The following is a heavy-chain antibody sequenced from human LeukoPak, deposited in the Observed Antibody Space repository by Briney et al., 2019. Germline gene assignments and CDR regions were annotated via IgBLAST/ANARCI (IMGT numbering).Heavy chain of an antibody. CDR1: GDSISSGDYY. CDR2: ISSSGST. D-gene: IGHD3-22*01. J-gene: IGHJ3*02. CDR3: ARGPYSYDSSGAFDI. V-gene: IGHV4-61*02. Sequence: PSETLSLTCTVSGDSISSGDYYWSWLRQSAGTGLEWIGRISSSGSTNYNPSLKSRVTISVDTSKNQFSLKLSSVTAADTAVYFCARGPYSYDSSGAFDIWGQGTMVTVSS.